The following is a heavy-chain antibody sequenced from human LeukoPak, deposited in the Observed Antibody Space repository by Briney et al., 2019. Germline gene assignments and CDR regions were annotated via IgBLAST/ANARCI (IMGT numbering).Heavy chain of an antibody. CDR2: ISAYNGNT. CDR1: GYTFTSYG. V-gene: IGHV1-18*01. CDR3: ARHQYYDFWSGFFMWYYFDY. D-gene: IGHD3-3*01. Sequence: ASVKVSCKASGYTFTSYGISWVRQAPGQGLEWMGWISAYNGNTNYAQKLQGGVTMTTDTSTSTAYMELRSLRSDDTAVYYCARHQYYDFWSGFFMWYYFDYWGQGTLVTVSS. J-gene: IGHJ4*02.